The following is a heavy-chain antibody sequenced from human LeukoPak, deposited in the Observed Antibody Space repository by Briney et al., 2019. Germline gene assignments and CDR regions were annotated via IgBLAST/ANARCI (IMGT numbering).Heavy chain of an antibody. CDR3: AKMVRAHQLPHAFDI. CDR1: GFTFSSYA. Sequence: GGPLRLSCAASGFTFSSYAMSWVRQAPGKGLEWVSAISGSGGSTYYADSVKGRFTISRDNSKNTLYLQMNSLRAEDTAVYYCAKMVRAHQLPHAFDIWGQGTMVTVSS. J-gene: IGHJ3*02. D-gene: IGHD2-2*01. CDR2: ISGSGGST. V-gene: IGHV3-23*01.